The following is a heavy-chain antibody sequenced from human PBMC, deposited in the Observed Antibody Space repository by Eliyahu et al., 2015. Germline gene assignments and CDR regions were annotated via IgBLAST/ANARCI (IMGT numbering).Heavy chain of an antibody. CDR2: YDGSSK. V-gene: IGHV3-30-3*01. CDR3: ARAAIAAGTYWFDP. Sequence: YDGSSKYYADSVKGRFTISRDNSKNTVNLQMNSLRDEDTAVYYCARAAIAAGTYWFDPWGQGTLVTVSS. J-gene: IGHJ5*02. D-gene: IGHD6-13*01.